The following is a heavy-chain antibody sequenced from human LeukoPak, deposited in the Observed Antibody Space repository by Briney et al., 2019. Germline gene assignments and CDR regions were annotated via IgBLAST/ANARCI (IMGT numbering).Heavy chain of an antibody. CDR3: ARSYDTNFDY. CDR2: IYFSGST. D-gene: IGHD3-3*01. J-gene: IGHJ4*02. CDR1: GGSISNYY. V-gene: IGHV4-59*01. Sequence: PSETLSLTCTVSGGSISNYYWNWTRQPPGKGLEWIGYIYFSGSTSYNPSLKSRVTISVDRSKNQFSLKLSSVAAADTAVYYCARSYDTNFDYWGQGTLVTVSS.